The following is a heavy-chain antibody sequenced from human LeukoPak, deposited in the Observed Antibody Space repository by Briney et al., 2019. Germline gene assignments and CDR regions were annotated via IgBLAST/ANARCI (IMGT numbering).Heavy chain of an antibody. D-gene: IGHD1-1*01. J-gene: IGHJ4*02. CDR1: GFTFYDYA. CDR3: AKRSGAPNNFDY. Sequence: PGGSLRLSCAVSGFTFYDYAMHWVRQAPGKGLEWVSLFSGDGGSTYYADSVKGRFTISRDNSKNSLYLQMNSLRSEDTALYFCAKRSGAPNNFDYWGQGALVTVSS. CDR2: FSGDGGST. V-gene: IGHV3-43*02.